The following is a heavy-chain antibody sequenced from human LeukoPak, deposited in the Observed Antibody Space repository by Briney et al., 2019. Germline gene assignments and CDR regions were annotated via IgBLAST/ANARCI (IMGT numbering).Heavy chain of an antibody. CDR1: GHSISSGYY. J-gene: IGHJ6*03. D-gene: IGHD4-11*01. V-gene: IGHV4-38-2*01. CDR3: ARHRGDNSNPRYYFYYMDV. Sequence: SETLSLTCSVSGHSISSGYYWGWIRQPPGKGLEWIGTMYHRGSTYYDPSLKSRFTMSGDTSKNHFSLKLSSVIAADAAVYYCARHRGDNSNPRYYFYYMDVWGKGTTVTVSS. CDR2: MYHRGST.